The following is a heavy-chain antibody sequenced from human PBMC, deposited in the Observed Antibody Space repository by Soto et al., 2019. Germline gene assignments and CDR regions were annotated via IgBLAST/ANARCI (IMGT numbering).Heavy chain of an antibody. CDR3: ARTTTAYNGFDL. Sequence: QVQLVQSGAEVKKPGSSVKVSCKASGGTFTNYAINWVRQAPGQGLEWMGGIIPISGAVNYAQKFQGRVTITADESTSTVYMALSSLRSENTAVYYWARTTTAYNGFDLWGQGTLVTVSS. CDR1: GGTFTNYA. V-gene: IGHV1-69*01. J-gene: IGHJ5*02. D-gene: IGHD4-17*01. CDR2: IIPISGAV.